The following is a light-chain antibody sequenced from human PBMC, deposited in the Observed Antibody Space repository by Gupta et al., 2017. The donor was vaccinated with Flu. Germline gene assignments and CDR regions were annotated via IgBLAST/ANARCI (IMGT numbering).Light chain of an antibody. V-gene: IGKV3D-15*01. CDR2: GVS. J-gene: IGKJ2*01. CDR3: QQYNDWPHT. Sequence: ELVVTHPPAPLSVSPGTGVPLSCRASKNVNSNFAWYQQRPGQAPRLLMYGVSSRATDIPPRFTASGSGTDFTLTISSLQSEDFAIYYCQQYNDWPHTFGQGTRLDLK. CDR1: KNVNSN.